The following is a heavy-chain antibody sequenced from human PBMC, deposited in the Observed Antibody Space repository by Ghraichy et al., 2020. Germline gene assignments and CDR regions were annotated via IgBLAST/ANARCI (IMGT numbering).Heavy chain of an antibody. CDR2: ISSSSSYI. J-gene: IGHJ4*02. CDR3: ARDSPNCSGGSCYSGPY. V-gene: IGHV3-21*01. D-gene: IGHD2-15*01. Sequence: GGSLRLSCAASGFTFSSYSMNWVRQAPGKGLEWVSSISSSSSYIYYADSVKGRFTISRDNAKNSLYLQMNSLRAEDTAVYYCARDSPNCSGGSCYSGPYWGQGTLVTVSS. CDR1: GFTFSSYS.